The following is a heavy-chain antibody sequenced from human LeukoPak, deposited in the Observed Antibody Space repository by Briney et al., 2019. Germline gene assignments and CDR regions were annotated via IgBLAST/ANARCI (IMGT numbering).Heavy chain of an antibody. J-gene: IGHJ5*02. V-gene: IGHV1-46*01. CDR1: GYTFTSYY. CDR2: INPSGGST. D-gene: IGHD4-17*01. CDR3: AREATTVTTFLSYWFDP. Sequence: APVKVSCKASGYTFTSYYMHWVRQAPGQGLEWMGIINPSGGSTSYAQKFQGRVTMTRDTSTSTVYMELSSLRSEDTAVYYCAREATTVTTFLSYWFDPWGQGTLVTVSS.